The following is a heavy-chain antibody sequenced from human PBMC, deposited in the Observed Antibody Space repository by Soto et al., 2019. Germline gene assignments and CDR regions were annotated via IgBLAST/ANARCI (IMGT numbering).Heavy chain of an antibody. CDR1: GGSIRSGDYY. Sequence: QVQLQESGPGLVKPSQTLSLTCTVSGGSIRSGDYYWSWIRQPPGKGLEWIGSLYYSGSTYYNPSLKSRVTISVDTSKNHFSLKLRSVTAADTAVYYCAIGITMVRGFIIQYFQHWGQGTLVTVSS. CDR3: AIGITMVRGFIIQYFQH. CDR2: LYYSGST. V-gene: IGHV4-30-4*01. J-gene: IGHJ1*01. D-gene: IGHD3-10*01.